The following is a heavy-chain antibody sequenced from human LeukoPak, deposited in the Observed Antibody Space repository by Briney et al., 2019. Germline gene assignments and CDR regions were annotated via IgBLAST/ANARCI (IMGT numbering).Heavy chain of an antibody. Sequence: SGGSLRLSCAASGFTFSSYGMHWVRQAPGKGLEWVAVIWYDGSNKYYADSVKGRFTISRDNSKNTLYLQMNSLRAEDTAVYYCAREVVLRYFDRWGQGTLVTVSS. D-gene: IGHD3-9*01. CDR1: GFTFSSYG. CDR3: AREVVLRYFDR. V-gene: IGHV3-33*01. CDR2: IWYDGSNK. J-gene: IGHJ4*02.